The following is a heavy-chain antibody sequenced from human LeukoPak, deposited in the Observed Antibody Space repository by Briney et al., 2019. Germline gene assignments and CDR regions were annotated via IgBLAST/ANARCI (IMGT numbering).Heavy chain of an antibody. V-gene: IGHV4-30-4*01. CDR1: GGSFSSGHYY. CDR3: AINDYGDYVHAFDI. Sequence: SETLSLTCTVSGGSFSSGHYYWNWIRQPPAKGLEWIGYIYYTGSTSTYYNPSLKSRVTISLDTSKNQFSLKLSSVTAADTAVYYCAINDYGDYVHAFDIWGQGTMVTVSS. D-gene: IGHD4-17*01. CDR2: IYYTGSTST. J-gene: IGHJ3*02.